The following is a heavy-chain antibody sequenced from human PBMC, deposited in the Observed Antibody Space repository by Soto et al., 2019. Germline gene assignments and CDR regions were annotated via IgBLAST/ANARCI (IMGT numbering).Heavy chain of an antibody. D-gene: IGHD4-4*01. CDR1: GGPISSGGYS. CDR3: ARGMTTVTTYDY. V-gene: IGHV4-30-2*01. J-gene: IGHJ4*02. Sequence: SETPSLTCAVSGGPISSGGYSWSWIRQPPGKGLEWIGYIYHSGSTYYNPSLKSRVTISVDRSKNQFSLNLSSVTAADTAVYYCARGMTTVTTYDYWGQGTLVTVS. CDR2: IYHSGST.